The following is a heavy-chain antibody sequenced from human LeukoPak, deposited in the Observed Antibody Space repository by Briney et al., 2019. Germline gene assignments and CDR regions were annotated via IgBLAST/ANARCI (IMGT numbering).Heavy chain of an antibody. CDR1: GFSLSTSGMC. V-gene: IGHV2-70*11. Sequence: SGPALVKPTQTLTLTCTFSGFSLSTSGMCVSWIRQPPGKALEWLARIDWDDDKYYSTSLKTRLTISKDTSKNQVVLTMTNMDPVDTATYYCARMNIRAVALDYWGQGTLVTVSS. CDR2: IDWDDDK. CDR3: ARMNIRAVALDY. J-gene: IGHJ4*02. D-gene: IGHD6-19*01.